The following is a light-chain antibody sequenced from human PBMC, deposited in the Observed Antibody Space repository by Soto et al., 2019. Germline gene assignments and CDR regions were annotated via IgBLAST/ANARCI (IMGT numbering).Light chain of an antibody. CDR2: EVT. CDR3: SSYTNINKRACV. CDR1: SGDIGSYNR. Sequence: QSALIQPASVSGSPGQSITISCTGTSGDIGSYNRVSWYQQHPGKAPKLIIYEVTDRPSGVSNRFSGSKSGNTASLTISGLQAEDEAEYYCSSYTNINKRACVFGTGTKLTVL. V-gene: IGLV2-14*01. J-gene: IGLJ1*01.